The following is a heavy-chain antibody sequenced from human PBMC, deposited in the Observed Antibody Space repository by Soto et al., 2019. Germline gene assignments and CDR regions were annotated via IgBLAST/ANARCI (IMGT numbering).Heavy chain of an antibody. CDR2: IQFEGSNK. V-gene: IGHV3-30-3*01. J-gene: IGHJ5*02. CDR1: GFTFSSYA. Sequence: QVQLVESGGGVVPPGRSLRLSCAASGFTFSSYAMHWVRQAPGKGLERVAVIQFEGSNKYYADSVKDRLTISTGNSKTTLYVQMNRLRAEDTYVYYCGRDRQFGNGDNLGFDAWGQGTLVTVSS. D-gene: IGHD3-10*01. CDR3: GRDRQFGNGDNLGFDA.